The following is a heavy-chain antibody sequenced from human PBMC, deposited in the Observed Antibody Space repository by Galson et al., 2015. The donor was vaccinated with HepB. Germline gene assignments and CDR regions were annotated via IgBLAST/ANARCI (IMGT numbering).Heavy chain of an antibody. D-gene: IGHD3-10*01. CDR3: ARRGGSGTGNDAFDI. V-gene: IGHV1-3*01. J-gene: IGHJ3*02. CDR1: GYTFTSYA. Sequence: SVKVSCKASGYTFTSYAMHWVRQAPGQRLEWMGWINAGNGNTKYSQKFQGRVTITRDTSASTAYMELSSPRSEDTAVYYCARRGGSGTGNDAFDIWGQGTMVTVSS. CDR2: INAGNGNT.